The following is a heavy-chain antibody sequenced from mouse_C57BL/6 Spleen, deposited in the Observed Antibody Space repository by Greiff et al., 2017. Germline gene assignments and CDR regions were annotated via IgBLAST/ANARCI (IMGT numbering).Heavy chain of an antibody. V-gene: IGHV1-85*01. CDR2: IYPRDGST. Sequence: QVHVKQSGPELVKPGASVKLSCKASGYTFTSYDINWVKQRPGQGLEWIGWIYPRDGSTKYNEKFKGKATLTVDTSSSTAYMELHSLTSEDSAVYFCARSGGGSWFAYWGQGTLVTVSA. CDR3: ARSGGGSWFAY. CDR1: GYTFTSYD. D-gene: IGHD3-2*02. J-gene: IGHJ3*01.